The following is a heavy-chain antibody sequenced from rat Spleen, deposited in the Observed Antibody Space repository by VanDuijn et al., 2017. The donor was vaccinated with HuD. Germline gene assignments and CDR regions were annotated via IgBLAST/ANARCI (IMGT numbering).Heavy chain of an antibody. V-gene: IGHV5-20*01. J-gene: IGHJ3*01. Sequence: EVQLVESDGGLVQPGRSLKLSCAASGFIFSDHYVAWVRQAPTKGLAWVASISYDGTATYYRDSVKGRFTLSRDNAKSTLYLQMDSLRSEYPATYYCTTGDYGYTRLFAYWGQGTLVTVSS. CDR1: GFIFSDHY. CDR3: TTGDYGYTRLFAY. D-gene: IGHD1-9*01. CDR2: ISYDGTAT.